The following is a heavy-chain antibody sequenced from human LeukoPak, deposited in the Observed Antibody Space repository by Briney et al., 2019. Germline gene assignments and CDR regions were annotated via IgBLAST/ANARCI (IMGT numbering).Heavy chain of an antibody. CDR2: IYHSGST. CDR1: GYSISSGYY. D-gene: IGHD2-15*01. Sequence: PSETLSLTCTVSGYSISSGYYWGWIRQPPGKGLEWIGSIYHSGSTYYNPSLKSRVTISVDTSKNQFSLKLSSVTAADTAVYYCARGYSRDIVVVVAATDFDYWGQGTLVTVSS. J-gene: IGHJ4*02. V-gene: IGHV4-38-2*02. CDR3: ARGYSRDIVVVVAATDFDY.